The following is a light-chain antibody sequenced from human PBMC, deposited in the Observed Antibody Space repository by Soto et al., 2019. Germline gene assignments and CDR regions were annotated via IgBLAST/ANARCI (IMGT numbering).Light chain of an antibody. CDR1: QDISSW. J-gene: IGKJ5*01. CDR3: QQANSYPIT. CDR2: AAS. V-gene: IGKV1-12*01. Sequence: DIQMTQSPSSVSASVGDRVTITCRASQDISSWLAWYQQKPGKASKLLISAASSLQSGVPSRFSGGGSGPDFTLTISSLQPDDPATYYCQQANSYPITFGQGTRLEIK.